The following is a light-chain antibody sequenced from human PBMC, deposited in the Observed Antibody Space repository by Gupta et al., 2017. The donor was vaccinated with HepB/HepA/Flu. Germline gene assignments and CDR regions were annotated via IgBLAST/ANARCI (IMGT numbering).Light chain of an antibody. CDR2: KAS. V-gene: IGKV1-5*03. Sequence: DIQMTQSPSTLSASVGDRVTITCRASQSIRDWLAWYQQKPGKAPKLLIYKASSLETGVPSRFSGSGSGTEFTLTISSLQPDDFATYYCQQDNSYPLTFGGGTKVEIK. CDR3: QQDNSYPLT. CDR1: QSIRDW. J-gene: IGKJ4*01.